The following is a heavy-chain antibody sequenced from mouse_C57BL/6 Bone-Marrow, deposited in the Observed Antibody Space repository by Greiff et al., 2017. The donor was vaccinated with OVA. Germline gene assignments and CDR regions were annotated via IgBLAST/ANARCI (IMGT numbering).Heavy chain of an antibody. CDR2: IHPNSGST. Sequence: VQLQQSGAELVKPGASVKLSCKASGYTFTSYWMHWVKQRPGQGLEWIGMIHPNSGSTNYNEKFKSKATLTVDKSSSTAYMQLSSLTSEDSAVYYCARSGNWCYAMDYWGQGTSVTVSS. D-gene: IGHD4-1*01. J-gene: IGHJ4*01. CDR3: ARSGNWCYAMDY. V-gene: IGHV1-64*01. CDR1: GYTFTSYW.